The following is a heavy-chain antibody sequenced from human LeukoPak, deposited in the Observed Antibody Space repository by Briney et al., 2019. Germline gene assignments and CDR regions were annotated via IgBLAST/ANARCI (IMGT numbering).Heavy chain of an antibody. Sequence: GGSLRLSCAASGFTFSSYAMSWVRQAPGKGLEWVSAISGSGGSTYYADSVKGRFTISRDNSKNTLYLRMNSLRAEDTAVYYCAKAEVGATIPNWFDPWGQGTLVTVSS. J-gene: IGHJ5*02. CDR1: GFTFSSYA. D-gene: IGHD1-26*01. CDR3: AKAEVGATIPNWFDP. V-gene: IGHV3-23*01. CDR2: ISGSGGST.